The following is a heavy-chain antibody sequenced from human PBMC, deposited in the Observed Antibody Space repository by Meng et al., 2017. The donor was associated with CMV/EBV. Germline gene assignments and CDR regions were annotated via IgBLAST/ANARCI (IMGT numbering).Heavy chain of an antibody. V-gene: IGHV3-23*03. CDR2: IYSGGSST. CDR3: AKGNYDFWSGSQILHYYYGMDV. CDR1: GSTFSSYA. D-gene: IGHD3-3*01. Sequence: GGSLRPSCAASGSTFSSYAMSWVRQAPGKGLEWVSVIYSGGSSTYYADPVKGRFTISRDNSKNTLYLQMTGLRAEDTAVYYCAKGNYDFWSGSQILHYYYGMDVWGQGTTVTVSS. J-gene: IGHJ6*02.